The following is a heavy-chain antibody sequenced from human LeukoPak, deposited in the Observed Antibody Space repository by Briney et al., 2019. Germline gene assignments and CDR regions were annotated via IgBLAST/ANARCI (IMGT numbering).Heavy chain of an antibody. D-gene: IGHD2-21*01. V-gene: IGHV1-8*03. CDR1: GYTFVNYD. CDR3: TRGRIALS. Sequence: GASVRVFCKASGYTFVNYDINWVRQATGQGLEWVGWVNPRSGATASSQKFQGRVSITSDASINTAYMELSSLRSEDTALYYCTRGRIALSWGQGTLITVSS. J-gene: IGHJ4*02. CDR2: VNPRSGAT.